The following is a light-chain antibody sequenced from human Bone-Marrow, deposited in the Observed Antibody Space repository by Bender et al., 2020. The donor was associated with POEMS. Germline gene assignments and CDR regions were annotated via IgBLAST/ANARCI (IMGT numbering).Light chain of an antibody. V-gene: IGLV1-40*01. CDR3: ATWHSGAWV. CDR1: SSNTGSGYD. J-gene: IGLJ3*02. CDR2: GYN. Sequence: QSVLTQPPSVSGAPGQRVTISCTGSSSNTGSGYDINWYQHLPGTAPKLLIYGYNNRPSGVPDRFSGSKSGTSASLAITGLQAEDEADYYCATWHSGAWVFGGGTKLTVL.